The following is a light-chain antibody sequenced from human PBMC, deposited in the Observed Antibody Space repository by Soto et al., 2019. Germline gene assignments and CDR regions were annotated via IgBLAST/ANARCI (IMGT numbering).Light chain of an antibody. V-gene: IGLV1-44*01. Sequence: QSVLTQPPSASGTPGQGVTISCSGSSSNIGTNTVNWYKQLPGTAPKLLIYSNDLRPSGVPDRFSGSKSGTSASLAISGLQSEDEADYYCEAWDDSRYGAVFGGGTKHTVL. CDR3: EAWDDSRYGAV. CDR2: SND. J-gene: IGLJ2*01. CDR1: SSNIGTNT.